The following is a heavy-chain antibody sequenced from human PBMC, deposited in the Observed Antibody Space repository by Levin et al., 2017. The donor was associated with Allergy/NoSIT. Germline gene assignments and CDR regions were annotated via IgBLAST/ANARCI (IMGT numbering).Heavy chain of an antibody. Sequence: ASETLSLTCTVSGGSVSRGSYYWSWIRQPPGKGLEWIGYIYYSGNTNYNPSLKNRVTISSDTSKNQFSLKLSSVTAADTAVYYCARARDSSFWYGGDYWGQGTPVTVSS. V-gene: IGHV4-61*01. CDR1: GGSVSRGSYY. D-gene: IGHD6-19*01. CDR3: ARARDSSFWYGGDY. J-gene: IGHJ4*02. CDR2: IYYSGNT.